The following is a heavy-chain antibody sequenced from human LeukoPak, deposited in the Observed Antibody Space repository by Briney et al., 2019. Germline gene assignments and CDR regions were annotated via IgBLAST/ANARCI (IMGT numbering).Heavy chain of an antibody. CDR2: IRYDGSNK. CDR1: GFTFSSYG. J-gene: IGHJ6*03. V-gene: IGHV3-30*02. D-gene: IGHD3-3*01. Sequence: GGSLRLSCAASGFTFSSYGMHWVRQAPGKGLEWVAFIRYDGSNKYYADSVKGRFTISRDNSKNTLYLQMNSLRAEDTAVYYCAKATALWSGYYLYYYYYMDVWGKGTTVTVSS. CDR3: AKATALWSGYYLYYYYYMDV.